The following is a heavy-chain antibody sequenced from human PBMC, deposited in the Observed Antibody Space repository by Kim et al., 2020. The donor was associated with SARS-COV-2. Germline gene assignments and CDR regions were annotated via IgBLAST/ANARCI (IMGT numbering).Heavy chain of an antibody. J-gene: IGHJ6*02. Sequence: SVKVSCKASGGTFSSDGISWVRQAHGQGLEWMGGIIPVFGTTNSAQKFQDRVTITADKSTSTAYMDLSSLSSEDTAVYYCAKGRVYYDSSGYYGRDYYYYDMDVWGQGTTVTVSS. D-gene: IGHD3-22*01. CDR2: IIPVFGTT. V-gene: IGHV1-69*06. CDR1: GGTFSSDG. CDR3: AKGRVYYDSSGYYGRDYYYYDMDV.